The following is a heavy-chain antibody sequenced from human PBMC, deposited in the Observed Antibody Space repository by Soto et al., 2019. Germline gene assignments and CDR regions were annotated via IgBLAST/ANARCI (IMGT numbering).Heavy chain of an antibody. D-gene: IGHD3-3*02. CDR1: GFTFSSYG. CDR2: IWYDGSNK. V-gene: IGHV3-33*01. J-gene: IGHJ6*03. Sequence: GGSLRLSCAASGFTFSSYGMHWVRQAPGKGLEWVAVIWYDGSNKYYADSVKGRFTISRDNSKNTLYLQMNSLRAEDTAVYYCARDTFLEWPNCMDVWGKGTTVTVSS. CDR3: ARDTFLEWPNCMDV.